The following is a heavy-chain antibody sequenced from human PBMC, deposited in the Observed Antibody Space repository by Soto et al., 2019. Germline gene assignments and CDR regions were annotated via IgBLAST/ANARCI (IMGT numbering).Heavy chain of an antibody. J-gene: IGHJ6*02. CDR2: ITGSGGGT. Sequence: PVGSLRLSGAASGFMFANYAMGWVRQAPGRGLEWVSAITGSGGGTYYADSVKGRFTISRDNSKNTLYLQMNSLRAEDTAVYYCAKDPPYSVYDFWSDYYYYYYGMDVWGQGTTVTVSS. CDR3: AKDPPYSVYDFWSDYYYYYYGMDV. CDR1: GFMFANYA. D-gene: IGHD3-3*01. V-gene: IGHV3-23*01.